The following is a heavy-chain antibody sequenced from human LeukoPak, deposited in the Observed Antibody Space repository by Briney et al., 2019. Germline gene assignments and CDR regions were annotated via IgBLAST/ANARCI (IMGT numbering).Heavy chain of an antibody. CDR2: ISYDGSNK. CDR3: AKEIWPTVTTPGHTHFDY. J-gene: IGHJ4*02. Sequence: GGSLRLSCAASGFTFSSYGMHWVRQAPGKGLEWVAVISYDGSNKYYEDSVKGRFTISRDNAKNTLYLQTNSLRAEDTAVYYCAKEIWPTVTTPGHTHFDYWGQGTLVTVSS. V-gene: IGHV3-30*18. CDR1: GFTFSSYG. D-gene: IGHD4-17*01.